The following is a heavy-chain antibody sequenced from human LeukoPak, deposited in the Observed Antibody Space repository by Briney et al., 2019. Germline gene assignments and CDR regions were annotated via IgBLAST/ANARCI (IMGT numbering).Heavy chain of an antibody. CDR3: ARQMGATE. V-gene: IGHV4-38-2*01. Sequence: PSETLSLTCAVAGYSISSGYYWGWIRQPPGKGLEWIGNIYYSGSTYYNPSLKSRVTISVDTSKKQFSLKLSAVTAADTAVYYCARQMGATEWGQGTLVTVSS. CDR1: GYSISSGYY. CDR2: IYYSGST. D-gene: IGHD1-26*01. J-gene: IGHJ4*02.